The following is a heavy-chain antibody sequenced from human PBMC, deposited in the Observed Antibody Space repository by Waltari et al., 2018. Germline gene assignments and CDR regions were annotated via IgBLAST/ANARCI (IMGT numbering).Heavy chain of an antibody. CDR3: ARVLRFNFDP. D-gene: IGHD3-3*01. V-gene: IGHV4-38-2*01. CDR1: GYSISSGYY. CDR2: IYHSGST. J-gene: IGHJ5*02. Sequence: QVQLQESGPGLVKPSETLSLTCAVSGYSISSGYYWGWIRQPPGKGLEWIGSIYHSGSTYTNPSLKSRVTISVDTSKNQFSLKLSSVTAADTAVYYCARVLRFNFDPWGQGTLVTVSS.